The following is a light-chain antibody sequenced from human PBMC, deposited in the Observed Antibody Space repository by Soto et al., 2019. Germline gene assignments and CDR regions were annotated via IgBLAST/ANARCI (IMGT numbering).Light chain of an antibody. J-gene: IGLJ2*01. CDR3: CSYTSLSTVV. CDR2: GVS. CDR1: TSDVGGYNY. V-gene: IGLV2-14*01. Sequence: QSVLTQPASVSGSPGQSITISCTGTTSDVGGYNYVSWYQHHPGKAPKLILFGVSDRPSGVSLRFSGSKSGNTASLTISGLQAEDAAEYYCCSYTSLSTVVFGGGTKVTVL.